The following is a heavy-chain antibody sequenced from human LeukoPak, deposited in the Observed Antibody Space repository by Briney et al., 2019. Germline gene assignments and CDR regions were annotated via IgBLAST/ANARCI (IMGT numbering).Heavy chain of an antibody. CDR2: ISNSGSTI. J-gene: IGHJ4*02. CDR3: ARILDSAWGELGY. V-gene: IGHV3-48*01. CDR1: GFTFSSYS. Sequence: GGSLRLSCAASGFTFSSYSINWVRQAPGKGLEWVSYISNSGSTIYYAGSVKGRFTISRDNAKNSLYLQMNTLRAEDTAVYYCARILDSAWGELGYWGQGTLVTVSS. D-gene: IGHD6-19*01.